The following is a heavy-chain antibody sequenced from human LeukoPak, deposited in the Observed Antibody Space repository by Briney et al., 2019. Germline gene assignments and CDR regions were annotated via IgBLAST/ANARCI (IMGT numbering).Heavy chain of an antibody. CDR1: GGSISSYY. CDR3: ARGRPYYYDNSGYYPLFDF. J-gene: IGHJ4*02. V-gene: IGHV4-59*01. CDR2: ISYSGTT. Sequence: SETLSLTCTVSGGSISSYYWCWIRQSPGKGLEWIGHISYSGTTNYNPSLKSRLTISVDTSKNYLSLSLTSLTAADTAVYYCARGRPYYYDNSGYYPLFDFRGQGTPVTVSS. D-gene: IGHD3-22*01.